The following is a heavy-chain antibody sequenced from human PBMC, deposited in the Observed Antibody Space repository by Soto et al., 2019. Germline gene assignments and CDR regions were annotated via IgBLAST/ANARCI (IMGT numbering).Heavy chain of an antibody. V-gene: IGHV3-73*01. CDR2: IRSKANNYAT. CDR1: GFTFSASS. Sequence: EFQLVESGGGLVQPGGSVRLSCATSGFTFSASSMHWVRQASGKGLEWLGRIRSKANNYATVYSELLKGSLIISRDDSQDTMFLQMNNLRTDDTAMYYCAIEGAGFGYWGQGTLVTVSS. J-gene: IGHJ4*02. D-gene: IGHD1-26*01. CDR3: AIEGAGFGY.